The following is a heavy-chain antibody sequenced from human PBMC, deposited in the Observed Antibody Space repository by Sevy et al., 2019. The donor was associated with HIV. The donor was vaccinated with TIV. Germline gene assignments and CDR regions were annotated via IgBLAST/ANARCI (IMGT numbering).Heavy chain of an antibody. CDR1: GGSISSSSYY. Sequence: SETLSLTCTVSGGSISSSSYYWGWIRQPPGKGLEWIGSIYYSGSTYYNPSLKSRVTISVDTSKNQFSLKPSSVTAADTAVYYCARLPHDYGVVYYYGMDVWGQGTTVTVSS. J-gene: IGHJ6*02. CDR3: ARLPHDYGVVYYYGMDV. CDR2: IYYSGST. V-gene: IGHV4-39*01. D-gene: IGHD4-17*01.